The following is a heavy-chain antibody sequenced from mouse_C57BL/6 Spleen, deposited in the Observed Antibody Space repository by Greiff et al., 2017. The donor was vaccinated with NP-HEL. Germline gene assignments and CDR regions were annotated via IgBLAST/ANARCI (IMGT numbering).Heavy chain of an antibody. CDR1: GYTFTSYW. Sequence: QVQLQQSGPELVRPGASVKLSCKAPGYTFTSYWMQWVRQRPGQGLEWIGDIFPGSGGTSYNEKFKGKATLTVDKSSSTAYMQLSSLTSEDSAVYYCARSHYYGGNYPDYWGQGTTLTVSS. D-gene: IGHD1-1*01. CDR2: IFPGSGGT. V-gene: IGHV1-56*01. J-gene: IGHJ2*01. CDR3: ARSHYYGGNYPDY.